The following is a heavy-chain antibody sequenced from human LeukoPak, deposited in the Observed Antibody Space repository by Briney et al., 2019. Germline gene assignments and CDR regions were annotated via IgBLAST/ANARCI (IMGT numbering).Heavy chain of an antibody. CDR1: GCTFSSYW. Sequence: GGSLRLSCAASGCTFSSYWMSWVRQAPGKGLEWVANIKQDGSEKYYVDSVKGRFTISRDNAKNSLYLQMNSLRAEDTAVYYCARFVTVTTPFRVFDYWGQGTLVTVSS. CDR2: IKQDGSEK. D-gene: IGHD4-17*01. J-gene: IGHJ4*02. V-gene: IGHV3-7*04. CDR3: ARFVTVTTPFRVFDY.